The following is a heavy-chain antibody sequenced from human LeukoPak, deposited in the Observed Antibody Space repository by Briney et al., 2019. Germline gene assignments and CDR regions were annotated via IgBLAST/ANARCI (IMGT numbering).Heavy chain of an antibody. CDR2: IKQDGSEK. CDR3: ARDPRRYYGSGSSDY. CDR1: GFTFSSYW. Sequence: GGSLRLSCAASGFTFSSYWMSWVRQAPGKGLEWVANIKQDGSEKYYVDSVKGRFTISRDNAKNSLYLQMNSLRAEDTAVYYCARDPRRYYGSGSSDYWGQGTLVTVSS. J-gene: IGHJ4*02. V-gene: IGHV3-7*01. D-gene: IGHD3-10*01.